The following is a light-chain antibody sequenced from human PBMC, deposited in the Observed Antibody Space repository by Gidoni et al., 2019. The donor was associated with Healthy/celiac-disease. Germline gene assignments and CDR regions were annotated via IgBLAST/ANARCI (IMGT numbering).Light chain of an antibody. Sequence: QSALTPPPSASASPGQSVTISCTGTSSDVGGYNYVSWYQQHPGKAPKRMIYEVSKRPSGVPDRFSGSKSGNTASLTVSGLQAEDEADYYCSSYAGSNNLVFGGGTKLTVL. CDR3: SSYAGSNNLV. J-gene: IGLJ3*02. CDR1: SSDVGGYNY. V-gene: IGLV2-8*01. CDR2: EVS.